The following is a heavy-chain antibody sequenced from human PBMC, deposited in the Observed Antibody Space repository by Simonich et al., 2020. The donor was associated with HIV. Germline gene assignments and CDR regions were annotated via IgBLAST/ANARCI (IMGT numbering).Heavy chain of an antibody. V-gene: IGHV1-69*13. CDR2: IIPIFGTA. D-gene: IGHD3-10*01. CDR3: ARKGGGRGVYYFDY. J-gene: IGHJ4*02. Sequence: QVQLVQSGAEVKKPGSSVKVSCKASGGTFSRFAISWVRQAPGLGLEWGAGIIPIFGTANYAQMFQGRVTIPADESTSTAYMELSSLRSEDTGIYYCARKGGGRGVYYFDYWGQGTLVTVSS. CDR1: GGTFSRFA.